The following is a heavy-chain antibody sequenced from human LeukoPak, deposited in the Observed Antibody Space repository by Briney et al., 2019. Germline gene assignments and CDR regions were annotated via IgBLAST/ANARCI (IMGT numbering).Heavy chain of an antibody. J-gene: IGHJ3*02. V-gene: IGHV3-48*03. CDR2: ISSSGSTI. Sequence: PGGSLRLSCAASGFTFSSYDMNWVRQAPGKGLEWVSYISSSGSTIYYADSVKGRFTISRDNSKNSLYLQMNSLRAEDTAVCYCARDVGHIVVVPGAFYIWGQGTMVTVSS. D-gene: IGHD2-21*01. CDR1: GFTFSSYD. CDR3: ARDVGHIVVVPGAFYI.